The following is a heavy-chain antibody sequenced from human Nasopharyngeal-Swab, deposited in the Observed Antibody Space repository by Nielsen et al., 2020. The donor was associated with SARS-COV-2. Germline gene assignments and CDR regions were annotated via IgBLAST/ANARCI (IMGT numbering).Heavy chain of an antibody. J-gene: IGHJ1*01. CDR3: ARVPFISGYFQH. CDR2: IYYSGST. Sequence: SQTLSLTCTVSGCSISSGDYYWSWIRQPPGKGLEWIGSIYYSGSTNYNPSLKSRVTISVDTSKNQFSLKLSSVTAADTAVYYCARVPFISGYFQHWGQGTLVTVSS. CDR1: GCSISSGDYY. D-gene: IGHD3-10*01. V-gene: IGHV4-61*08.